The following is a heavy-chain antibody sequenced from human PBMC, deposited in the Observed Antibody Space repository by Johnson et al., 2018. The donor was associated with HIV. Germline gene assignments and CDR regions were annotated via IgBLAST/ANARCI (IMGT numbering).Heavy chain of an antibody. CDR1: GFTFDDYA. CDR2: IGTAGDT. CDR3: ANLEYNSTDAFEI. D-gene: IGHD6-6*01. Sequence: LVESGGGLVQPGRSLRLSCAASGFTFDDYAMHWVRQAPGKGLEWVSAIGTAGDTYYPGSVKGRFPVSRDSSKNTLYLQINILRAEDTAVYYCANLEYNSTDAFEIWGQGTMVTVSS. J-gene: IGHJ3*02. V-gene: IGHV3-13*01.